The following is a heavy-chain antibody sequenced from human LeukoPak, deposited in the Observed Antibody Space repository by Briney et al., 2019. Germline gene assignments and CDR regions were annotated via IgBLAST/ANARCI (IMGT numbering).Heavy chain of an antibody. J-gene: IGHJ5*02. V-gene: IGHV4-34*01. D-gene: IGHD6-13*01. CDR2: INDSGST. Sequence: SETLSLTCAVYGGSFSGYYWSWIRQPPGKGLEWIGEINDSGSTNYNPSLKSRVTISVDTSKNQFSLKLSSVTAADTAVYYCARDTTIAAAGTAHWFDPWGQGTLVTVPS. CDR1: GGSFSGYY. CDR3: ARDTTIAAAGTAHWFDP.